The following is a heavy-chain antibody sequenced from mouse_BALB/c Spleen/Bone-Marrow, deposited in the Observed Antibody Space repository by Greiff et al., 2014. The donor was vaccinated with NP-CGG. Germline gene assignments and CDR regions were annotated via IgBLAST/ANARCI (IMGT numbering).Heavy chain of an antibody. D-gene: IGHD2-1*01. CDR3: ASGNYYYAMDY. CDR2: ISTYYGDA. CDR1: GYTFTDYA. Sequence: VQLQQSGAELVRPGVSVKISCKGSGYTFTDYAMHWVKQSHAKSLEWIGVISTYYGDASYNQKFKGKATITVEKSSSTAYMELARLTSEDSAIYYVASGNYYYAMDYWGQGTSVTVSS. V-gene: IGHV1S137*01. J-gene: IGHJ4*01.